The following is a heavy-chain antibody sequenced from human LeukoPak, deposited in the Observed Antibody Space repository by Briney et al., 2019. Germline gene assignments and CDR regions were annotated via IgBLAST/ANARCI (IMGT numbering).Heavy chain of an antibody. V-gene: IGHV1-69*05. D-gene: IGHD2-2*01. CDR3: ATTPSSTSY. CDR2: IIPIFGTA. Sequence: EASVKVSCKASGGTFSSYAISWVRQAPGQGLEWMGRIIPIFGTANYAQKFQGRVTITTDESTSTAYMELSSLRSEDMAVYYCATTPSSTSYWGQGTLVTVSS. CDR1: GGTFSSYA. J-gene: IGHJ4*02.